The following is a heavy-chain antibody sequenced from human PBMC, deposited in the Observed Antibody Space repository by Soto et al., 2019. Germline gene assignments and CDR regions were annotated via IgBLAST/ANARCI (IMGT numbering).Heavy chain of an antibody. D-gene: IGHD6-13*01. J-gene: IGHJ6*02. CDR3: ARYYSRSWYRFVGFLDV. CDR2: INPNSGGT. CDR1: GYTFTGYY. V-gene: IGHV1-2*04. Sequence: ASVKVSCKASGYTFTGYYMHWVRQAPGQVLEWMGLINPNSGGTNYAQKFQGWVTMTRDTSISTAYMELSRLRSDDTAVYYCARYYSRSWYRFVGFLDVWGQGTTVTVSS.